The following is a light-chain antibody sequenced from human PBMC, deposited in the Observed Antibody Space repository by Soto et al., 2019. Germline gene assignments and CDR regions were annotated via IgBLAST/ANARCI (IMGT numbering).Light chain of an antibody. J-gene: IGLJ2*01. CDR3: CSYAGSSTWV. CDR2: AGS. V-gene: IGLV2-23*01. Sequence: QSALTQPASVSGSHGQSITISCTGTSSDVGTYNLVSWYQQHPGKAPKLMIYAGSKRPSGVSNRFSGSKSGNTASLTISGLQAEDEADYYCCSYAGSSTWVFGGGTKLTVL. CDR1: SSDVGTYNL.